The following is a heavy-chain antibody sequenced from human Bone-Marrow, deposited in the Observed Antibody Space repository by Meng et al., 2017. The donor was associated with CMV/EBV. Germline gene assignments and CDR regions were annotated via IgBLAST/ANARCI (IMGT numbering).Heavy chain of an antibody. V-gene: IGHV1-8*03. Sequence: WLNPDTASSDYAEKFQGRVTFPRDTSTPTAYMELRSLRSEDTAVYYCARGRFMAYWGQGTLVTVSS. CDR2: LNPDTASS. CDR3: ARGRFMAY. J-gene: IGHJ4*02. D-gene: IGHD3-3*01.